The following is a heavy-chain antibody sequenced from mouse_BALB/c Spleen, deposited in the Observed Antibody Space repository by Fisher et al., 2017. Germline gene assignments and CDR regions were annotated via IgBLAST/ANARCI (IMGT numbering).Heavy chain of an antibody. D-gene: IGHD2-4*01. CDR3: TREVYDYDYAMDY. V-gene: IGHV5-6-4*01. J-gene: IGHJ4*01. Sequence: RFTISRDNAKNILYLQMSSLKSEDTVMYYCTREVYDYDYAMDYWGQGTSVTVSS.